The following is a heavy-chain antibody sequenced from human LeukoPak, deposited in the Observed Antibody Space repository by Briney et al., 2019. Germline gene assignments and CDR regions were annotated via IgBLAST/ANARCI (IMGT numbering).Heavy chain of an antibody. V-gene: IGHV1-69*13. Sequence: ASVKVSCKASGGTFSSYAISWVRQAPGQGLEWMGGIIPIFGTANYAQKFQGRVTITADESTSTAYMELSSLRSEDTAVYYCASVTKGKYYYDSSGYLGMDYYYYYGIDVWGQGTTVTVSS. CDR1: GGTFSSYA. CDR3: ASVTKGKYYYDSSGYLGMDYYYYYGIDV. D-gene: IGHD3-22*01. CDR2: IIPIFGTA. J-gene: IGHJ6*02.